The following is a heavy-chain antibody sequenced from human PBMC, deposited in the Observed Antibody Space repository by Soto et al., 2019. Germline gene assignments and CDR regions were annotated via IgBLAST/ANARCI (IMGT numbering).Heavy chain of an antibody. CDR2: IDPSDSYT. J-gene: IGHJ6*02. Sequence: PGESLKISCKGSGYSFTSYWISWVRQMPGKGLEWMGRIDPSDSYTNYSPSFQGHVTISADKSISTAYLQWSSLKASDTAMYYCAGPMVRGTPYYYGMDVWGQGTTVTVSS. CDR1: GYSFTSYW. V-gene: IGHV5-10-1*01. CDR3: AGPMVRGTPYYYGMDV. D-gene: IGHD3-10*01.